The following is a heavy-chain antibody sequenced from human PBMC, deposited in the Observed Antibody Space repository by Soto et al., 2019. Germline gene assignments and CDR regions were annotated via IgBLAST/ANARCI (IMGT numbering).Heavy chain of an antibody. J-gene: IGHJ5*02. CDR2: IYYSGST. V-gene: IGHV4-31*03. D-gene: IGHD4-17*01. CDR1: GGSISSGGYY. CDR3: ARTKVTTTTRMNWFDP. Sequence: KPSETLSLTCTVSGGSISSGGYYWSWIRQHPGKGLEWIGYIYYSGSTYYNPSLKSRVTISVDTSKNQFSLKLSSVTAADTAVYYCARTKVTTTTRMNWFDPWGQGTLVTVSS.